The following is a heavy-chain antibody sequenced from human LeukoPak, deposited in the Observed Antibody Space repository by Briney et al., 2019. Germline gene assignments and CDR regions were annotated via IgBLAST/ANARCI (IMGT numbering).Heavy chain of an antibody. J-gene: IGHJ5*02. Sequence: SETLSLTCAVSGGSISSGGYSWSWIRQPPGKGLEWIGYIHHSGSTYYNPSLKSRVTISVDRSKNQFSLKLSSVTAADTAVYYCARGHCSSTSCYPYNWFDPWGQGTLVTVSS. D-gene: IGHD2-2*01. CDR3: ARGHCSSTSCYPYNWFDP. V-gene: IGHV4-30-2*01. CDR2: IHHSGST. CDR1: GGSISSGGYS.